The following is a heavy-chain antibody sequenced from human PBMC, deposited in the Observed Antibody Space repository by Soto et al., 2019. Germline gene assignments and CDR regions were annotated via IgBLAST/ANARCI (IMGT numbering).Heavy chain of an antibody. Sequence: QLQLQESGPGLVKPSETLSLTCTVSGDSITSNSYFWAWIRQPPGKGLEWIGSIYYSGTTYYNPSLKRRVRISVDRSKNQFSLKLSSVTAADTAVYYCARHFSVDYFDYWGQGALVTVSS. V-gene: IGHV4-39*01. CDR3: ARHFSVDYFDY. J-gene: IGHJ4*02. CDR1: GDSITSNSYF. CDR2: IYYSGTT.